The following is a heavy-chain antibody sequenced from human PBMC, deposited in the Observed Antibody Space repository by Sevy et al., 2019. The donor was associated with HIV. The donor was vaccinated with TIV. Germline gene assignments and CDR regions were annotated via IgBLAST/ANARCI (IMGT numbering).Heavy chain of an antibody. CDR2: IWYDGSNK. CDR3: ARDSEAYCGGDCYSFNWFDP. CDR1: GFTFSSYG. Sequence: GGSLRLSCAASGFTFSSYGMHWVRQAPGKGLEWVAVIWYDGSNKYYADSVKGRFTISRDNSKNTLYLQMNSLRAEDTAVYNCARDSEAYCGGDCYSFNWFDPWGQGTLVTVSS. V-gene: IGHV3-33*01. J-gene: IGHJ5*02. D-gene: IGHD2-21*02.